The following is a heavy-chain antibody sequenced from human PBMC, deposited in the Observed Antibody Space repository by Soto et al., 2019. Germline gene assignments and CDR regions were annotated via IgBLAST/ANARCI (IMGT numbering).Heavy chain of an antibody. V-gene: IGHV3-33*01. CDR2: IWYDGSNK. Sequence: GGSLRLSCAASGFTFSSYGMHWVRQAPGKGLEWVAVIWYDGSNKYYADSVKGRFTISRDNSKNTLYLRMNSLRAEDTAVYYCARGLPWHGPTYYYYGMDVWGQGTTVTVSS. CDR3: ARGLPWHGPTYYYYGMDV. CDR1: GFTFSSYG. D-gene: IGHD1-26*01. J-gene: IGHJ6*02.